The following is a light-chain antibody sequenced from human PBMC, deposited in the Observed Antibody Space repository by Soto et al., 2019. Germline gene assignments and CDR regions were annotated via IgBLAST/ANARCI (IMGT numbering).Light chain of an antibody. CDR2: EVT. CDR3: SSYSSNTTLYV. Sequence: QSALTQPASVSGSPGQSITISCTGTSSDVGGYNYVSWYQQHPGKAPKLMISEVTNRPSGVSNRFSGSKSGNTASLTISGLQTEDEADYYCSSYSSNTTLYVFGTGTKATVL. V-gene: IGLV2-14*01. CDR1: SSDVGGYNY. J-gene: IGLJ1*01.